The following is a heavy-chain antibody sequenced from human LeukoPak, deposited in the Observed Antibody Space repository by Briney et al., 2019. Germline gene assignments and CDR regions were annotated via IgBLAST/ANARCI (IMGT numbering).Heavy chain of an antibody. CDR2: ISYDGTNK. V-gene: IGHV3-30*18. J-gene: IGHJ4*02. D-gene: IGHD3-22*01. Sequence: PGRSLRLSCAASGFTFSSYGMHWVRQAPGKGLEWVALISYDGTNKYSVDSVKGRFTISKDNSKNTLYLQMNSLRVEDTAVYYCAKRGPYYDTSGYYYLDSWGQGTLVTVSS. CDR3: AKRGPYYDTSGYYYLDS. CDR1: GFTFSSYG.